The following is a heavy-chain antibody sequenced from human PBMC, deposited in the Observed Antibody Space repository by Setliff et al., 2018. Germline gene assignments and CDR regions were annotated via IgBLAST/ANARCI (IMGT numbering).Heavy chain of an antibody. CDR2: ISVYNGYI. V-gene: IGHV1-18*01. J-gene: IGHJ4*02. Sequence: ASVKVSCKASGYTFTSSGISWVRQAPGQGLEWMGWISVYNGYIVYAQKFQGRVTVTTDTSTSTAYMELRSLRSDDTAVYYCARAPPKIVVTVAALDYWGQGALVTVSS. D-gene: IGHD2-15*01. CDR1: GYTFTSSG. CDR3: ARAPPKIVVTVAALDY.